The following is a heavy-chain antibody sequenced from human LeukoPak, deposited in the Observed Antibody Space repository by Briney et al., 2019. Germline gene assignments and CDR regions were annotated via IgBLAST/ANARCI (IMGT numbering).Heavy chain of an antibody. CDR3: ARNGITMMDR. J-gene: IGHJ4*02. CDR2: ISSSGSAI. D-gene: IGHD3-22*01. CDR1: GFTFSTYE. V-gene: IGHV3-48*03. Sequence: RTGGSLRLSCAASGFTFSTYEMNWVRQAPGKGLEWVSYISSSGSAIYYADSVKGRFTISRDNAKNSLFLQMNSLRTEDTALYFCARNGITMMDRWGQGTLVTVSS.